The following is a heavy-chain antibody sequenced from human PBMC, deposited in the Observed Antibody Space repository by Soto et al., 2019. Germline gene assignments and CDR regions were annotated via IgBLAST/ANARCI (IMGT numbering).Heavy chain of an antibody. CDR3: ARDLAAGDH. V-gene: IGHV1-46*01. CDR2: IHPASGST. J-gene: IGHJ4*02. D-gene: IGHD6-25*01. Sequence: QVQLVQSGAEVKKPGASVKLSCRTSGYTFTHYYIHWVRQAPGQGLEWLAIIHPASGSTNYAQDFLGRVTLTMDTSTTTVYMELTGMRAEYTSIFYCARDLAAGDHWGQGTLVTGSS. CDR1: GYTFTHYY.